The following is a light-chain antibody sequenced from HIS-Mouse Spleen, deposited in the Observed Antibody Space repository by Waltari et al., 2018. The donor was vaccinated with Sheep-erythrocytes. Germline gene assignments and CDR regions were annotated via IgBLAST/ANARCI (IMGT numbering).Light chain of an antibody. CDR1: SSHVGGYNY. Sequence: QSALTQPRPVSGSPGQSVTISCTGTSSHVGGYNYVSWYQQHPGKAPKLMSYDVSKRPSGVPDRFSGSKSGNTASLTISGLQAEDEADYYCCSYAGSYTLVFGGGTKLTVL. J-gene: IGLJ2*01. V-gene: IGLV2-11*01. CDR2: DVS. CDR3: CSYAGSYTLV.